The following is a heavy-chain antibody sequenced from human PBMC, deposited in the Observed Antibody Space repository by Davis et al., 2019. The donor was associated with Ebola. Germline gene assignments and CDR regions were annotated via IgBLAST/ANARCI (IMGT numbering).Heavy chain of an antibody. J-gene: IGHJ5*02. Sequence: SVKVSCKASGGTFSSYGISWVRQAPGQGLEWMGGIIPIFGTANYAQKFQGRVTITADESTSTAYMELNSLRSEDTAVYYCATALYSYGSNWFDPWGQGTLVTVSS. D-gene: IGHD5-18*01. CDR1: GGTFSSYG. CDR3: ATALYSYGSNWFDP. V-gene: IGHV1-69*13. CDR2: IIPIFGTA.